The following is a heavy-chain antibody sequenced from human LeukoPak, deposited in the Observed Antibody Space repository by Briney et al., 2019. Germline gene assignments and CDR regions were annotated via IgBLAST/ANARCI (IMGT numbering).Heavy chain of an antibody. D-gene: IGHD2-2*01. CDR2: INPNSGST. Sequence: ASVKVSCKASGYTFTGYYMHWVRQAPGQGLEWMGWINPNSGSTNYAQKFQGWVTMTRDTSISTAYMELSRLRSDDTAVYYCARASQDIVVVPAAMPDNWFDPWGQGTLVTVSS. V-gene: IGHV1-2*04. CDR3: ARASQDIVVVPAAMPDNWFDP. CDR1: GYTFTGYY. J-gene: IGHJ5*02.